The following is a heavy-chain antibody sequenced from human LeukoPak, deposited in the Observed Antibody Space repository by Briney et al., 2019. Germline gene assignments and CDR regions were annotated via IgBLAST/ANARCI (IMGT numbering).Heavy chain of an antibody. J-gene: IGHJ3*02. D-gene: IGHD1-26*01. V-gene: IGHV1-69*04. Sequence: SVKVSCKASGYTFTSYGISWVRQAPGQGLEWMGRIIPILGIANYAQKFQGRVTITADKSTSTAYMELSSLRSEDTAVYYCARFVVGATNGGAAFDIWGQGTMVTVSS. CDR3: ARFVVGATNGGAAFDI. CDR1: GYTFTSYG. CDR2: IIPILGIA.